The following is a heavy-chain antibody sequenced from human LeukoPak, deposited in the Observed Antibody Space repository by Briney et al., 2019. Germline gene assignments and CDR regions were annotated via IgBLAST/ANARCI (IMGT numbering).Heavy chain of an antibody. V-gene: IGHV1-46*01. CDR3: ARGGSYGDYLDY. CDR1: GYTFTSYY. J-gene: IGHJ4*02. CDR2: INPAGGST. D-gene: IGHD4-17*01. Sequence: ASVKVSCKASGYTFTSYYIHWVRQAPGQGLEWMGIINPAGGSTTYAQKYQGSRLTLTRDTSTSTVYMELSSLRSEDTAVYYCARGGSYGDYLDYWGQGTLVTVSS.